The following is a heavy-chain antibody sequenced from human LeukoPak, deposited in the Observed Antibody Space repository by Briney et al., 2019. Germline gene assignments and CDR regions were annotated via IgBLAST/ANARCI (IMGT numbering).Heavy chain of an antibody. CDR2: ISGSGGST. CDR1: GFTFSSYA. D-gene: IGHD2-2*01. J-gene: IGHJ4*02. V-gene: IGHV3-23*01. Sequence: GGSLRLSCAASGFTFSSYAMSWVRQAPGKGLEWVSAISGSGGSTYYADSVKGRFTTSRDNSKNTLYLQMNSLRAEDTAVYYCADCRYQLPPRYWGQGTLVTVSS. CDR3: ADCRYQLPPRY.